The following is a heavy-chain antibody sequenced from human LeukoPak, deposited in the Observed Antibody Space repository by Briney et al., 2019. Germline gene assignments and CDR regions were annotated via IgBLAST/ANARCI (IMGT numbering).Heavy chain of an antibody. CDR3: ARVDSPGAFDI. CDR1: GYTFASYG. V-gene: IGHV1-18*01. D-gene: IGHD3-22*01. Sequence: VASVKVSCKASGYTFASYGISWVRQAPGQGLEWMGWISAYDGNTNYAQKLQGRVTMTRDTSTSTVYMELSSLRSEDTAVYYCARVDSPGAFDIWGQGTMVTVSS. CDR2: ISAYDGNT. J-gene: IGHJ3*02.